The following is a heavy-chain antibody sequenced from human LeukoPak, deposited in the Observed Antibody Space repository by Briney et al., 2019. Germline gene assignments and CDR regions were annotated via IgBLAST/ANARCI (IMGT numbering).Heavy chain of an antibody. Sequence: ASVKVSCKVSGYTLTELSMHWVRQAPGKGLEWMGGFDPEDGETIYAQKFQGRVTMTEDTSTDTAYMELSSLRSEDTAVYYCATMWRVALVRGVPTPAFDIWGQGTKVTVSS. J-gene: IGHJ3*02. V-gene: IGHV1-24*01. CDR2: FDPEDGET. CDR3: ATMWRVALVRGVPTPAFDI. D-gene: IGHD3-10*01. CDR1: GYTLTELS.